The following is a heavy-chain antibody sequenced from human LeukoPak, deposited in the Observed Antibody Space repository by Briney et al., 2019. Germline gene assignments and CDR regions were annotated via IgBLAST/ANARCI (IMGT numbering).Heavy chain of an antibody. V-gene: IGHV4-34*01. Sequence: TASETLSLTCAVYGGSLRGYYWSWIRQPPGKGLEWIGEINHSGSTNYNPSLKSRVTISVDTSKNQFSLKLSSVTAADTAVYYCARTSIYYDSSGYRSWGQGTLVTVSS. CDR3: ARTSIYYDSSGYRS. CDR2: INHSGST. D-gene: IGHD3-22*01. CDR1: GGSLRGYY. J-gene: IGHJ5*02.